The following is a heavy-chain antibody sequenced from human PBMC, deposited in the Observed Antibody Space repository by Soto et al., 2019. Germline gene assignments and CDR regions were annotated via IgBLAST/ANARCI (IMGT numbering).Heavy chain of an antibody. CDR3: ATHYDFCKLDYYYGMDG. J-gene: IGHJ6*02. V-gene: IGHV3-33*01. CDR1: GFTFSSYG. Sequence: QVQLVESGGGVVQPGRSLRLSCAASGFTFSSYGMHWVRQAPGKGLEWVAVIWYDGSNKYYADSVKGRFTISRDKSKNRLYLKMNRLRAEDTAVYYCATHYDFCKLDYYYGMDGWGQGTTVTVSS. CDR2: IWYDGSNK. D-gene: IGHD3-3*01.